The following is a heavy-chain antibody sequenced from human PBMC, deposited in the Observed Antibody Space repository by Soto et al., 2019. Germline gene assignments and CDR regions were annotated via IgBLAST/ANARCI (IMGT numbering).Heavy chain of an antibody. CDR1: GGSISSGGYY. CDR3: ARDIGVSGYDRGGGYCDRMDV. V-gene: IGHV4-31*03. D-gene: IGHD5-12*01. Sequence: SETLSLTCTVSGGSISSGGYYWSWIRQHPGKGLEWIGYIYYSGSTYYNPSLKSRVTISVDTSKNQFSLKLSSVTAADTAVYYCARDIGVSGYDRGGGYCDRMDVWGQGTTDTVSS. CDR2: IYYSGST. J-gene: IGHJ6*02.